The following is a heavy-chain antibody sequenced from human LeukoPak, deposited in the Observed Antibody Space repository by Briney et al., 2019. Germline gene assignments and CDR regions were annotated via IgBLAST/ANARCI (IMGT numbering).Heavy chain of an antibody. D-gene: IGHD3-3*01. V-gene: IGHV3-23*01. CDR1: GFTFSSYA. J-gene: IGHJ4*02. CDR3: AKGRTYDFWSGYYYYFDY. Sequence: GGSLRLSCAASGFTFSSYAMSWVRQAPGKGLEWVSAISGSGGSTYYADSVKGRFTISRDNSKNTLYLQMNSLRAEDTAVYYCAKGRTYDFWSGYYYYFDYWGQGTLVTVSS. CDR2: ISGSGGST.